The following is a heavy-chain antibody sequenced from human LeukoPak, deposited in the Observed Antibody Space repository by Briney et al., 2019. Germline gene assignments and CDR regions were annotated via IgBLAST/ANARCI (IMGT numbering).Heavy chain of an antibody. J-gene: IGHJ5*02. D-gene: IGHD3-22*01. Sequence: SGPTLVKPTQTLTLTCTFSGFSLSTSGMCVSWIRQPPGKALEWLALIYWDDDKRYSPSLKSRLTITKDTSKNQVVLTMTNMDPVDTATYYCAHRPGGYYDTSGYYWRDWFDPWGQGTLVTVSS. CDR1: GFSLSTSGMC. CDR3: AHRPGGYYDTSGYYWRDWFDP. V-gene: IGHV2-5*08. CDR2: IYWDDDK.